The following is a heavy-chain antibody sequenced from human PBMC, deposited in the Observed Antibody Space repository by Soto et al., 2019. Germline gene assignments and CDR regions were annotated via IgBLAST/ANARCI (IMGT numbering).Heavy chain of an antibody. J-gene: IGHJ6*02. V-gene: IGHV4-31*03. Sequence: PSETLSLTCTVSGVSVSSGGYSWTWIRQHPGKGLEWIGYMYYSGSMYSNPSLKSRVTISVDTSKNQISLKLRSVTVAETAVYYCARDRTRHYGMDVWGRGTTVTVS. CDR2: MYYSGSM. CDR1: GVSVSSGGYS. CDR3: ARDRTRHYGMDV.